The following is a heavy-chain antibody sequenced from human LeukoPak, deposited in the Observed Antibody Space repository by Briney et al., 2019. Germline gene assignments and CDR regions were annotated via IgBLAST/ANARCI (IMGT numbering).Heavy chain of an antibody. CDR3: ARLNYGGNGDDPFDI. CDR1: GYTFTSYY. V-gene: IGHV1-46*01. CDR2: INPSGGST. D-gene: IGHD4-23*01. J-gene: IGHJ3*02. Sequence: ASVKVSCKASGYTFTSYYLHWVRQAPGQGLEWMGMINPSGGSTTYAQKFQGRVTMTRDTSTSTVYMELSSLRSEDTAVYYCARLNYGGNGDDPFDIWGQGTMVTVSS.